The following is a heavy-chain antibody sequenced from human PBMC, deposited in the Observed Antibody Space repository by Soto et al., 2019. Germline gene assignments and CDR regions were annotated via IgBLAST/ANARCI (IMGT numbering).Heavy chain of an antibody. CDR2: ISGSGGST. V-gene: IGHV3-23*01. D-gene: IGHD3-10*01. CDR3: AKALRLYGSGSYYNDAFDI. J-gene: IGHJ3*02. CDR1: GFTFSSYA. Sequence: EVQLLESGGGLVQPGGSLRLSCAASGFTFSSYAMSWVRQAPGKGLEWVSAISGSGGSTYYADSVKGRFTISRDNSKNTLYLQMHSQRAEDTAVYYCAKALRLYGSGSYYNDAFDIWGQGTMVTVSS.